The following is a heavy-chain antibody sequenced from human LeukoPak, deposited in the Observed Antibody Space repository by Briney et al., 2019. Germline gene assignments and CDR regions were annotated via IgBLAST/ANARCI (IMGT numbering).Heavy chain of an antibody. D-gene: IGHD3-10*01. Sequence: SGPTLVNPTQTLTLTCTFSGFSFSTSRVGVGWIRQPPGKALEWLALIYWNDDKRYSPSLKSRLTITKDTSKNQVVLTMTNMDPVDTATYYCAHRPGNCYGSGSYDYWGQGTLVTVSS. CDR2: IYWNDDK. V-gene: IGHV2-5*01. CDR3: AHRPGNCYGSGSYDY. CDR1: GFSFSTSRVG. J-gene: IGHJ4*02.